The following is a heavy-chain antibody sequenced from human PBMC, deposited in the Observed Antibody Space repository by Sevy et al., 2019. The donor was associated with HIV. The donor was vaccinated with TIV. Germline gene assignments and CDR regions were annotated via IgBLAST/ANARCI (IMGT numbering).Heavy chain of an antibody. J-gene: IGHJ5*02. CDR3: AKERVYCSGGTCKPGGWFDP. Sequence: ASVKVSCKASGYTFTGYYMYWVRQAPGQGLEWMGWINPNSGGTKYAQKFQGRVTMTRDTSISTAYMELSRLRSDDTAVYYSAKERVYCSGGTCKPGGWFDPWGQGTLVTVSS. CDR2: INPNSGGT. CDR1: GYTFTGYY. V-gene: IGHV1-2*02. D-gene: IGHD2-15*01.